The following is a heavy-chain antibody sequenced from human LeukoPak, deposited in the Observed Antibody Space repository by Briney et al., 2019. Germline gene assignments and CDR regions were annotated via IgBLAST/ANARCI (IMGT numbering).Heavy chain of an antibody. D-gene: IGHD3-10*01. V-gene: IGHV1-2*02. Sequence: ASVKVSCKASGYKFTAYYMHWVRQAPGQGLEWMGWFNPNSGGANYAQKFQGRVTMTRDTSISTAYMDLCRLRSDDTAVYFCARDLYYGSGTTHGDACDIWGQGTMVTVSS. CDR2: FNPNSGGA. J-gene: IGHJ3*02. CDR3: ARDLYYGSGTTHGDACDI. CDR1: GYKFTAYY.